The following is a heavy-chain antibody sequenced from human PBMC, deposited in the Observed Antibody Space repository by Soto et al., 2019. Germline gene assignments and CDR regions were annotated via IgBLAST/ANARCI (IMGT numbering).Heavy chain of an antibody. J-gene: IGHJ4*02. CDR2: INPSNEIT. CDR3: MRGGWGDSPIDY. D-gene: IGHD1-26*01. Sequence: ASVKVSCKTSGYTFSAYYVHWARRAPGRGFQWLGWINPSNEITTFSEFFRGRITMTRDTSTNTVHMELNMLTSDDPAVHYCMRGGWGDSPIDYWGQGTQVTVSS. V-gene: IGHV1-2*02. CDR1: GYTFSAYY.